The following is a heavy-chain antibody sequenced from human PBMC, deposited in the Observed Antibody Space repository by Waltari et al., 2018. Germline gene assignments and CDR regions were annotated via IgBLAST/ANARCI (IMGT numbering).Heavy chain of an antibody. D-gene: IGHD2-21*01. CDR2: FDREEGET. V-gene: IGHV1-24*01. CDR3: ATVGRGDWDRGLDY. Sequence: QVQLVQSGAEVKKPGASVKVSCKVSGYTLTELSMHWVRQAPGKGLEGRGGFDREEGETRYEEKEQGRVTMTEERETDTDEMEVSSVRAEDTAVDDCATVGRGDWDRGLDYWGQGTLVTVSS. CDR1: GYTLTELS. J-gene: IGHJ4*02.